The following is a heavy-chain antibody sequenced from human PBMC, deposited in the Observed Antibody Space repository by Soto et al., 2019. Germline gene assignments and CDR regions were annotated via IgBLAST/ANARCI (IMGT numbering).Heavy chain of an antibody. CDR3: TTVFDN. CDR2: INDGGRT. V-gene: IGHV3-74*01. J-gene: IGHJ4*02. CDR1: GFAFSRSW. Sequence: EVQLVESGGGLVQPGGSLRLSCAASGFAFSRSWMHWVRQAPGKGLVWVSRINDGGRTSYADSVKGRFTISRDNAKNTLYLQMNSLRAEDTAVYYCTTVFDNWGQGTLVTVSS. D-gene: IGHD4-17*01.